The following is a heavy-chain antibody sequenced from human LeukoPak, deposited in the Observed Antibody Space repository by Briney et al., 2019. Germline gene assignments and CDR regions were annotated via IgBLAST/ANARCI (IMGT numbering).Heavy chain of an antibody. J-gene: IGHJ6*02. Sequence: SVKVSCKASGGTFSSYAISWVRQVPGQGLEWMGGIIPIFGTANYAQKFQGRVTITADESTSTAYMELSSLRSEDTAVYYCARSRSVDYYYYGMDVWGQGTTVTVSS. CDR1: GGTFSSYA. CDR2: IIPIFGTA. D-gene: IGHD2-2*01. V-gene: IGHV1-69*13. CDR3: ARSRSVDYYYYGMDV.